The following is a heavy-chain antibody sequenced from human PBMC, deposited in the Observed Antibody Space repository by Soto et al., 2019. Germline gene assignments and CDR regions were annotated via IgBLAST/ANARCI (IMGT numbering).Heavy chain of an antibody. CDR3: VMVDNYVTPTPQDV. CDR2: ISPYTGNT. J-gene: IGHJ6*02. Sequence: QVQLVQSGDEVKKPGASVKVSCKAYCYIFVNYGIAWVRQAPRQGLEWMGWISPYTGNTHSASKVQGRLTMTTDTSTSTAYMALGSLTSDDTAVYYCVMVDNYVTPTPQDVWGQGTTVTVSS. V-gene: IGHV1-18*01. CDR1: CYIFVNYG. D-gene: IGHD3-16*01.